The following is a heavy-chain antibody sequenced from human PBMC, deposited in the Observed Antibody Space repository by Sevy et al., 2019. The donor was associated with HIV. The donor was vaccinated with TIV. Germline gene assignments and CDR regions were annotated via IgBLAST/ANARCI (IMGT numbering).Heavy chain of an antibody. J-gene: IGHJ4*02. Sequence: SETLSLTCTVSGYSITSGYHWGWIRQPPGKGLEWIGSISHSGNTYYNPSLMSRVTISVDTSKNQISLKLSSVTAADTAVYYCASWQPDYWGQGTLVTVSS. V-gene: IGHV4-38-2*02. CDR1: GYSITSGYH. CDR3: ASWQPDY. D-gene: IGHD6-13*01. CDR2: ISHSGNT.